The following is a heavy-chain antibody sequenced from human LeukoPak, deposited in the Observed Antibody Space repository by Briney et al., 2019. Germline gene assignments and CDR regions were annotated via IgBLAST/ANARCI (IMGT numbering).Heavy chain of an antibody. J-gene: IGHJ4*02. CDR1: GYTFTSYG. V-gene: IGHV1-18*01. D-gene: IGHD3-22*01. CDR2: ISAYNGNT. CDR3: ARDPHYDSSGYWFDY. Sequence: ASVKVSCKASGYTFTSYGISWVRQAPGQGLEWMGWISAYNGNTNYAQKLQGRVTMTTDTSTSTAYMELRSLRSDDTAVYYCARDPHYDSSGYWFDYWGQGTLVTVSS.